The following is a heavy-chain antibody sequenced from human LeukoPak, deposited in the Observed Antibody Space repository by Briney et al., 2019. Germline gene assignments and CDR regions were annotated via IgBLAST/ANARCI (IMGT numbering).Heavy chain of an antibody. J-gene: IGHJ5*02. V-gene: IGHV4-30-4*01. CDR1: GGSISSGNYY. Sequence: SQTLSLTCTVSGGSISSGNYYWSWIRQSPGKGLEWIGYIYYSGSVFYDPSLESRIIISLDTSKNQFSLKVTSLTAADSAVYYCARKTRTWSNWFDPWGQGTLVTVSS. CDR2: IYYSGSV. CDR3: ARKTRTWSNWFDP. D-gene: IGHD1-14*01.